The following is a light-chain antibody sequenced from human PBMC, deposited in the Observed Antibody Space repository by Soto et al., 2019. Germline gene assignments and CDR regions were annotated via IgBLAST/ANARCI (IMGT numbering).Light chain of an antibody. Sequence: DIVLTQSPGTLSLSPGERATLSCRASQSVSSSYLAWYQQKPGQAPRLLIYSVSSRATGIPDRFSGSGSGPDFPPAVIRLEREDVEVYYCLQQGGCRVLTFGGGTKLALK. V-gene: IGKV3-20*01. CDR1: QSVSSSY. J-gene: IGKJ4*01. CDR3: LQQGGCRVLT. CDR2: SVS.